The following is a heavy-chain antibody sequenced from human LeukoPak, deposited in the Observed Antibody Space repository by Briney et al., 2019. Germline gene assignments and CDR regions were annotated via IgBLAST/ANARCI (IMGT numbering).Heavy chain of an antibody. V-gene: IGHV4-34*01. D-gene: IGHD6-13*01. Sequence: PSETLSLTCAVYGGSFSGYYWSWIRQPPGKGLEWIGEINHSGSTNYNPSLESRVTISVDTSKNQFSLKLSSVTAADTAVYYCARVREYSGSWAEYNWFDPWGQGTLVTVSS. J-gene: IGHJ5*02. CDR2: INHSGST. CDR3: ARVREYSGSWAEYNWFDP. CDR1: GGSFSGYY.